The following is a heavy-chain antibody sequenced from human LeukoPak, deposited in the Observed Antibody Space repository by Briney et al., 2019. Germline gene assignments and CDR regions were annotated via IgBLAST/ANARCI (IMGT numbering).Heavy chain of an antibody. CDR2: INWNGGST. CDR3: ARDRGRYFDYYMDV. CDR1: GFTFSSYS. Sequence: GGSLRLSCAASGFTFSSYSMNWVRQAPGKGLEWVSGINWNGGSTGYADSVKGRFTISRDNAKNSLYLQMNSLRAEDTALYHCARDRGRYFDYYMDVWGKGTTVTISS. V-gene: IGHV3-20*01. J-gene: IGHJ6*03. D-gene: IGHD3-9*01.